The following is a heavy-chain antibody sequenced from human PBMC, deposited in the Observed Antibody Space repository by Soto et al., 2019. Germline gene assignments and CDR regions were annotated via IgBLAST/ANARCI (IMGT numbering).Heavy chain of an antibody. CDR3: ARDFELGKIAARLAFDI. D-gene: IGHD6-6*01. J-gene: IGHJ3*02. V-gene: IGHV3-11*01. CDR2: ISSSGSTI. Sequence: GGSLRLSCAASGFTFSDYYMSWIRQAPGKGLEWVSYISSSGSTIYYADSVKGRFTISRDNAKNSLYLQMNSLRAEDTAVYYFARDFELGKIAARLAFDIWGQGTMVTVSS. CDR1: GFTFSDYY.